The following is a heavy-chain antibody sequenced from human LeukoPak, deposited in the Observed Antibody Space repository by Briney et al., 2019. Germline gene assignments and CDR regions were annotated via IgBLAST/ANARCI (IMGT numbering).Heavy chain of an antibody. CDR3: AESLDAFDI. CDR2: IYYSGST. J-gene: IGHJ3*02. Sequence: PSETLSLTCTVSGGSLSSYYWSWIRQPPGKGLEWIGYIYYSGSTNYNPSLKSRVTISVDTSKNQFSLKLSSVTAADTAVYYCAESLDAFDIWGQGTMVTVSS. V-gene: IGHV4-59*12. CDR1: GGSLSSYY.